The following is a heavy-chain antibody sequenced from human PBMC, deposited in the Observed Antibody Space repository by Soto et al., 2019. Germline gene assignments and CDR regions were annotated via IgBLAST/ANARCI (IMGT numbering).Heavy chain of an antibody. CDR3: ARAGYYDGSGYYAP. CDR2: IKQDGSEK. CDR1: GFTFSSYW. J-gene: IGHJ5*02. D-gene: IGHD3-22*01. V-gene: IGHV3-7*01. Sequence: QAGGSLRLSCAASGFTFSSYWMSWVRQAPGKGLEWVANIKQDGSEKYYVDSVKGRFTISRDNAENSLYLQMNSLRAEDTAVYYCARAGYYDGSGYYAPWGQGTLVTVSS.